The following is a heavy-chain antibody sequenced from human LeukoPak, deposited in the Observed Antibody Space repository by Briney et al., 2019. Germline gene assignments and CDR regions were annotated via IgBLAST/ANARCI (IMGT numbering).Heavy chain of an antibody. J-gene: IGHJ4*02. CDR1: GYTFTSYY. Sequence: ASVKVSCKASGYTFTSYYMHWVRQAPGQGLEWMGVINPSGGSTSYAQKFQGRVTITADKSTSTAYMELSSLRSEDTAVYYCASLMVRGTYWGQGTLVTVSS. CDR2: INPSGGST. CDR3: ASLMVRGTY. D-gene: IGHD3-10*01. V-gene: IGHV1-46*01.